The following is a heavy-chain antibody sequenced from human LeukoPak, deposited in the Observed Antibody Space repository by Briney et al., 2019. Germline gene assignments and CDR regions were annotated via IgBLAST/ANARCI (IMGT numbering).Heavy chain of an antibody. V-gene: IGHV3-7*03. D-gene: IGHD1-26*01. CDR1: RFTLSSYW. J-gene: IGHJ4*02. CDR3: ARDYYENIAHSHMLPF. CDR2: IKQDGGES. Sequence: GGSLRLSCAASRFTLSSYWMTWVRQAPGKGLEWVANIKQDGGESYYVDSVKGRFTISRENAKNSLYLQMNNLRAEDTAVYYCARDYYENIAHSHMLPFWGQGTLVTVSS.